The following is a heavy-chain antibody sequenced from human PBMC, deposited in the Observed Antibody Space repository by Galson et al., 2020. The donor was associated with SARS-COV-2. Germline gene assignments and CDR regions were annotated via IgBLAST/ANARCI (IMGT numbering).Heavy chain of an antibody. J-gene: IGHJ3*02. D-gene: IGHD3-10*01. V-gene: IGHV5-51*01. CDR1: GYRFTNYW. Sequence: GESLKISCKGSGYRFTNYWIGWVRQMPGKGLEWMGIIYPGDSDIRYSPSFQGQVTISADKSISTAYLQWSSLKASDTAIFYCARPLITVVRGIKWSAFDIWGQGTTVTVSS. CDR3: ARPLITVVRGIKWSAFDI. CDR2: IYPGDSDI.